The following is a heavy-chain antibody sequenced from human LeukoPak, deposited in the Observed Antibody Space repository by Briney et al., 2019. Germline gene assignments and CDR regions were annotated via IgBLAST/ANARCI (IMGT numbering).Heavy chain of an antibody. D-gene: IGHD6-13*01. CDR1: EFTFSDYY. Sequence: GGSLRLSCKASEFTFSDYYMDWVRQAPGKGLEWVAVIWYDGSNKYYADSVKGRFTISRDNSKNTLYLQMNSLRAEDTAVYYCTKGGSSSWHFDYWGQGTLVTVSS. CDR3: TKGGSSSWHFDY. V-gene: IGHV3-30*02. J-gene: IGHJ4*02. CDR2: IWYDGSNK.